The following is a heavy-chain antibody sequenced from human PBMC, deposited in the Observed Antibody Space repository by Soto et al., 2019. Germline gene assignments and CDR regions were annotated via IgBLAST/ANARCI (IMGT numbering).Heavy chain of an antibody. CDR1: GYNFNGYY. D-gene: IGHD6-19*01. J-gene: IGHJ4*02. V-gene: IGHV1-2*02. CDR3: AKVISTIGSKQWLAQTKHQALDY. Sequence: QVNLVQSGAEVKKPGASVKVSCKASGYNFNGYYIHWVRQAPGQGLEWMGWMNPNTGGANCAQKFQGKVIMTTDTSISTAYLELRSLTSDDTAVYYCAKVISTIGSKQWLAQTKHQALDYWGQGTLVTVSS. CDR2: MNPNTGGA.